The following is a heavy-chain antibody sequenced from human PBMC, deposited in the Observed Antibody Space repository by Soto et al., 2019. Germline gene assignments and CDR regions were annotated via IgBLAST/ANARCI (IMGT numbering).Heavy chain of an antibody. V-gene: IGHV3-20*04. Sequence: GGSLRLSCAASGFTFDDYGMSWVRQAPGKGLEWVSGINWNGGSTGYADSVKGRFTISRDNAKNSLYLQMNSLRAEDTAVYYCARGDYHDSSGPFSDAFDIWGQGTMVTVSS. CDR1: GFTFDDYG. CDR3: ARGDYHDSSGPFSDAFDI. D-gene: IGHD3-22*01. J-gene: IGHJ3*02. CDR2: INWNGGST.